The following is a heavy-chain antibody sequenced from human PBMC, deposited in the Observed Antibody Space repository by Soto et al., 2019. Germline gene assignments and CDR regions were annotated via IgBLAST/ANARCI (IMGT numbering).Heavy chain of an antibody. CDR1: GGSISSYY. J-gene: IGHJ5*02. Sequence: SETLSLTCTVSGGSISSYYWSWIRQPPGKGLEWIGYIYYSGSTNYNPSLKSRVTISVDTSKNQFSLKLSSVTAADTAVYYCARGITIFGVVIDRFDPWGQGTLVTVSS. V-gene: IGHV4-59*08. CDR3: ARGITIFGVVIDRFDP. CDR2: IYYSGST. D-gene: IGHD3-3*01.